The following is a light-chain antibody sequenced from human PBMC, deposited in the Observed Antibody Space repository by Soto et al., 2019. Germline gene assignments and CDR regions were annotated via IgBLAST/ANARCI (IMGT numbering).Light chain of an antibody. V-gene: IGLV2-14*01. Sequence: QSALTQPASVSGSPGRSITISCTGTSSDIGDYNFVSWYQQHPGEAPKVMIYAVSNRPSGVSNRCSGSKSGNTASLTISGLQTEDEADYYCSSYTTSNTWVFGGGTKLTVL. CDR3: SSYTTSNTWV. CDR1: SSDIGDYNF. J-gene: IGLJ3*02. CDR2: AVS.